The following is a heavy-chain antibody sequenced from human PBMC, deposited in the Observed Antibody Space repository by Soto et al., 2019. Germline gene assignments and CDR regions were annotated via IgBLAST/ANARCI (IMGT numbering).Heavy chain of an antibody. D-gene: IGHD5-12*01. V-gene: IGHV1-3*01. Sequence: QVQLVQSGAEVKKPGASVKVSCRASGYTFTHYAMYWVRQAPGQGLEWMGWINAGNGNTGYSQKFQGRVTLTRDTSASIAYMELSSLRSEDTAVYYCAKYRETCRNAFDVWGQGTMVTVSS. CDR1: GYTFTHYA. CDR2: INAGNGNT. CDR3: AKYRETCRNAFDV. J-gene: IGHJ3*01.